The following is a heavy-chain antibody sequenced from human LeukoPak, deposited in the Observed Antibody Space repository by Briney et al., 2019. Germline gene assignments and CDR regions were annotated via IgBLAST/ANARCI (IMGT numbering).Heavy chain of an antibody. J-gene: IGHJ6*02. Sequence: ASVKVSCKASGYTFTNYYIHWVRQAPGQGLEWMGIINPAGGSTGYAQKFQGRVTMTRDTSTSTVYMELSSLRSEDTAVYYCARDRRLFYYGMDVWGQGTTVTVSS. CDR2: INPAGGST. CDR1: GYTFTNYY. V-gene: IGHV1-46*01. CDR3: ARDRRLFYYGMDV. D-gene: IGHD3-3*01.